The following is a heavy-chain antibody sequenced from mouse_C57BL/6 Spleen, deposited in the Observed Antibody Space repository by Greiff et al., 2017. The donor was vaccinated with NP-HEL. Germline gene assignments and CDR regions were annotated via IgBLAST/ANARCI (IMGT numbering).Heavy chain of an antibody. Sequence: QVQPQQPGAEPVMPGASVKLSCKASGYTFTSYWMHWVKQRPGQGLEWIGEIDSSDSYTNYNQKFKGKSTLTVDKTANTAYMQLSRLTSEDSAVYYCARWGYDRYFDVWGTGTTVTVAS. CDR1: GYTFTSYW. CDR3: ARWGYDRYFDV. V-gene: IGHV1-69*01. D-gene: IGHD2-2*01. J-gene: IGHJ1*03. CDR2: IDSSDSYT.